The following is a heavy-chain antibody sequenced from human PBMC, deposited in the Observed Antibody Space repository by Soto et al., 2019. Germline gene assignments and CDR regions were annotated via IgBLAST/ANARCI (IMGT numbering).Heavy chain of an antibody. CDR3: AHVLVVVANYGMDV. D-gene: IGHD2-15*01. J-gene: IGHJ6*02. V-gene: IGHV2-5*02. CDR2: IYWDDDK. CDR1: GFSLSTSGVG. Sequence: QITLKESGPTLVKPTQTLTLTCTFSGFSLSTSGVGVGWIRQPPGKPLEWLALIYWDDDKRYSPSLTSRLTITKDTSKNQVVLTMTNMDPVDTATYYCAHVLVVVANYGMDVWGQGTTVTVSS.